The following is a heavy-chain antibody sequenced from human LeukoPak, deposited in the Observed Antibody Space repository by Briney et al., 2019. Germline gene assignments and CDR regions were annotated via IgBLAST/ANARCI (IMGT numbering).Heavy chain of an antibody. J-gene: IGHJ4*02. D-gene: IGHD3-3*01. CDR3: AKVQYYDLWSGYSN. CDR1: GFTFSSYA. V-gene: IGHV3-23*01. CDR2: ISGSGGST. Sequence: GGSLRLSCAASGFTFSSYAMSWVRQAPGKGLEWVSAISGSGGSTYYADSVKGRFTISRDNSKNTLYLQMNSLRAEDTAVYYCAKVQYYDLWSGYSNWGQGTLVTVSS.